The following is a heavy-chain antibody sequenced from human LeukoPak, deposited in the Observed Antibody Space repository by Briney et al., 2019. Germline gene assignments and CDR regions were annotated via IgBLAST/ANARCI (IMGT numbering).Heavy chain of an antibody. J-gene: IGHJ3*02. CDR1: GGTFSSYA. Sequence: ASVKVSCKASGGTFSSYAISWVRQAPGQGLEWMGGIIPIFGTANYAQKFQSRVTITADKSTSTAYMELSSLRSEDTAVYYCAREPGRGAFDIWGQGTMVTVSS. V-gene: IGHV1-69*06. CDR3: AREPGRGAFDI. D-gene: IGHD1-14*01. CDR2: IIPIFGTA.